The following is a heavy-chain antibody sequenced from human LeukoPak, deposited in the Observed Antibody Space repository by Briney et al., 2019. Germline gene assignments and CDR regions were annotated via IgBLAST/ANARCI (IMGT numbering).Heavy chain of an antibody. CDR2: ISDNGGST. J-gene: IGHJ4*02. D-gene: IGHD2-2*01. V-gene: IGHV3-23*01. Sequence: GGPLTLSCAASGFTLHNYAMSWVRQAPGKGLDWVKAISDNGGSTYYADSVKGRFTISRDNSKNTLYLQMNSLRGDDTAVYHCAKAPSPGYCSSTSCYYDYWGQGTLVTVSS. CDR1: GFTLHNYA. CDR3: AKAPSPGYCSSTSCYYDY.